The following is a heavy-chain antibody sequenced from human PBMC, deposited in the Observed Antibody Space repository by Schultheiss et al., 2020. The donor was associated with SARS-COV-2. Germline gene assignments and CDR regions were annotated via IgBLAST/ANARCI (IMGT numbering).Heavy chain of an antibody. D-gene: IGHD6-13*01. Sequence: SETLSLTCTVSGGSISSSSYYWGWIRQPPGKGLEWIGSIYYSGSTNYNPSLKSRVTISVDTSKNQFSLKLSSVTAADTAVYYCARGGYSSSWSQTVSGWFDPWGQGTLVTVSS. CDR1: GGSISSSSYY. J-gene: IGHJ5*02. CDR3: ARGGYSSSWSQTVSGWFDP. V-gene: IGHV4-39*07. CDR2: IYYSGST.